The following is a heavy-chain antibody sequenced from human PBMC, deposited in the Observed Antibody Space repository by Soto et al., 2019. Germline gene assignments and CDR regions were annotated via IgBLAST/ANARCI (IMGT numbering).Heavy chain of an antibody. CDR3: ARDGALGEYYYYFGMDV. D-gene: IGHD3-16*01. Sequence: QVQLVQSGAEVKKPGASVKVSCKASGYTFTSYGISWVRQAPGQGLEWMGWISAYNGNTNYAQKLQGRVTMTTATATSTAYRELRGLRSDDTAVYYCARDGALGEYYYYFGMDVWGQGTTVTVFS. CDR2: ISAYNGNT. CDR1: GYTFTSYG. J-gene: IGHJ6*02. V-gene: IGHV1-18*01.